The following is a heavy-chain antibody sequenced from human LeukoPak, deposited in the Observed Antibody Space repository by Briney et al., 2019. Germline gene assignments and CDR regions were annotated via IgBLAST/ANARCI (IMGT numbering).Heavy chain of an antibody. Sequence: GGSLRLSCAASGFTVSSNYMSWVRQAPGKGLEWVSVIYSGGSAYYADSVKGRFIISKDNSKNTLYLQMNSLTAEDTAVYYCAAGSFWSGYQDAFDIWGQGTMVTVSS. CDR2: IYSGGSA. J-gene: IGHJ3*02. CDR3: AAGSFWSGYQDAFDI. D-gene: IGHD3-3*01. CDR1: GFTVSSNY. V-gene: IGHV3-53*01.